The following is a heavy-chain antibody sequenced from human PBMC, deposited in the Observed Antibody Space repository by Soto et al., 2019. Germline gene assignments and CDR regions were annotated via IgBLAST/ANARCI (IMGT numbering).Heavy chain of an antibody. J-gene: IGHJ6*02. V-gene: IGHV3-48*02. CDR2: ISGSSNTI. CDR3: ARGFDLQYGMDV. D-gene: IGHD3-10*01. CDR1: GFTLSIYS. Sequence: EVQLVESGGGLIQRGGSLRLSCAASGFTLSIYSLNWVRQAPRKGLEWLSYISGSSNTIYYADSVKGRFTISRDNAKNSLYLQMNSLRDEDTAVYFCARGFDLQYGMDVWGQGTTVTVSS.